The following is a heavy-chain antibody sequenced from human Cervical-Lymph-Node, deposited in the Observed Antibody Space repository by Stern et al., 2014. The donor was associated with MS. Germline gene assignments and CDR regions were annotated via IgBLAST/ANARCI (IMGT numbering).Heavy chain of an antibody. CDR1: GFTFDDYT. CDR3: VKETSPSYYYGMDV. Sequence: EVQLVESGGGLVQPGRSLRLSCVGSGFTFDDYTMHWVRQAPGKGLSWVSGISWTSGNIAYADSVKGRFTISRDNAQKSLFLLMNNLRSEDTALYYCVKETSPSYYYGMDVWGQGTAVTVSS. J-gene: IGHJ6*02. V-gene: IGHV3-9*01. CDR2: ISWTSGNI.